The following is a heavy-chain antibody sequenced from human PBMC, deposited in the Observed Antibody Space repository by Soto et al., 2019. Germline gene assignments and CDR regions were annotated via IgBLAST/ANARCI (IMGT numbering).Heavy chain of an antibody. CDR2: ISWNSGSI. CDR1: GFTFDDYA. CDR3: AKVRYSSGWGPFDY. V-gene: IGHV3-9*01. Sequence: EVQLVESGGGLVQPGRSLRLSCAASGFTFDDYAMHWVRQAPGKGLEWVSGISWNSGSIGYADSVKGRFTISRDNAKNSLYLQMNSLRAEDTALYYCAKVRYSSGWGPFDYWGQGTLVTVSS. D-gene: IGHD6-19*01. J-gene: IGHJ4*02.